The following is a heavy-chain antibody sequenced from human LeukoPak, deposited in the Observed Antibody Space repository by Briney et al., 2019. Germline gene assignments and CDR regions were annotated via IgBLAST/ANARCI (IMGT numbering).Heavy chain of an antibody. CDR3: ARGVEMATTIFDY. CDR2: INHSGST. V-gene: IGHV4-34*01. D-gene: IGHD5-24*01. CDR1: GGSFSGYY. Sequence: SETLSLTCAVYGGSFSGYYWSWIRQPPGKGLEWIGEINHSGSTNYNPSLKSRVTISVDTSKNQFSLKLSPVTAADTAVYYCARGVEMATTIFDYWGQGTLVTVSS. J-gene: IGHJ4*02.